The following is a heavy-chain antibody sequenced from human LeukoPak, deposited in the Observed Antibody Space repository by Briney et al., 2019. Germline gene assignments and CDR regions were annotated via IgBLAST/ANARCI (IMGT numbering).Heavy chain of an antibody. V-gene: IGHV1-8*01. CDR1: GYTFTRYD. J-gene: IGHJ6*02. Sequence: ASVKVSCKASGYTFTRYDINWVGQATGQGLEWMGWMNPNSGNTGYAQKFQGRVTMTRNTSISTAYMELSSLRSEVTAVYYCASALYCSSTSCYDGMDVWGQGTTVTVSS. CDR2: MNPNSGNT. CDR3: ASALYCSSTSCYDGMDV. D-gene: IGHD2-2*01.